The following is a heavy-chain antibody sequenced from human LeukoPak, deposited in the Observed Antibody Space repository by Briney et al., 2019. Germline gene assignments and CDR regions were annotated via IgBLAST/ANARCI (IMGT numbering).Heavy chain of an antibody. J-gene: IGHJ4*02. CDR1: GFTFDDYA. V-gene: IGHV3-9*01. CDR3: ARDKDTAMVPFDY. CDR2: ISWNSGSI. Sequence: GGSLRLSCAASGFTFDDYAMHWVRQAPGKGLEWVSGISWNSGSIGYADSVKGRFTISRDNSKNTLYLQMNSLRAEDTAVYCCARDKDTAMVPFDYWGQGTLVTVSS. D-gene: IGHD5-18*01.